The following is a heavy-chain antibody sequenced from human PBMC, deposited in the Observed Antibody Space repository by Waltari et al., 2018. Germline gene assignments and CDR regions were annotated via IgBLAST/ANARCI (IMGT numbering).Heavy chain of an antibody. D-gene: IGHD3-10*01. CDR3: ASSIRRLNNFDY. CDR1: VGSISSTSYY. CDR2: LYYSGGN. J-gene: IGHJ4*02. Sequence: QPQLQESGPGLVKPSETLSLTCTVSVGSISSTSYYWGWIRQPPGKGLEWIGSLYYSGGNYYNPSLKSRVTISVDTSKNQFSLKLSAVTAADTAVYYCASSIRRLNNFDYWGQGTLVTVSS. V-gene: IGHV4-39*01.